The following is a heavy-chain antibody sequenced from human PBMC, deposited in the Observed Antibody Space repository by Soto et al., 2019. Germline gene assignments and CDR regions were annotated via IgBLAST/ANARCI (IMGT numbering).Heavy chain of an antibody. V-gene: IGHV3-23*01. J-gene: IGHJ4*02. Sequence: AGSLRLSCVGSGLTFSNYAMSWVSQDPGKGLEWVSAISGSGATKWYGDSVRGRFAASRDNSKSTVYLQMDNLRAEDTAVYYCAKDQAIVGATYFDFWGQGTLVTVSS. CDR2: ISGSGATK. D-gene: IGHD1-26*01. CDR3: AKDQAIVGATYFDF. CDR1: GLTFSNYA.